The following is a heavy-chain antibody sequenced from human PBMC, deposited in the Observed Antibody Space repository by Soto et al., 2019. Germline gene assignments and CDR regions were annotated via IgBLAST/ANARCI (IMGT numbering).Heavy chain of an antibody. CDR3: AKDQLGGAVGGPFFAL. V-gene: IGHV3-9*01. Sequence: YQRLERKASGLKIDHYAMHRDRKAPREGPEWVTGITWNRGNLGYVESVKSRFTISRDNGRSSLYLKMNSLRPEDTAIYYCAKDQLGGAVGGPFFALWGKGALVTVSA. D-gene: IGHD6-19*01. CDR1: GLKIDHYA. CDR2: ITWNRGNL. J-gene: IGHJ4*02.